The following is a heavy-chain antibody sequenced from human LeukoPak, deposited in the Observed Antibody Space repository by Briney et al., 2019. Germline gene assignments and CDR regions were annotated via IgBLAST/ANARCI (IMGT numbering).Heavy chain of an antibody. CDR1: GGSISTSSYY. Sequence: SETLSLTCTVSGGSISTSSYYWGWVRQPPGKGLEWIGNIFYSGSTYYSPSLKSRVTISLDTSRNQFSLKLDSVTAADTAVYYCAKSNGYGLVGIWGQGTMVTVSS. J-gene: IGHJ3*02. CDR3: AKSNGYGLVGI. D-gene: IGHD3-10*01. V-gene: IGHV4-39*07. CDR2: IFYSGST.